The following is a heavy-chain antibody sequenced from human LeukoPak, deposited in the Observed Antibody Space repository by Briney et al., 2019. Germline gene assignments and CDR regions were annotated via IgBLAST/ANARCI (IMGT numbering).Heavy chain of an antibody. CDR3: ARDRYGDGFAHLDY. CDR2: INPNSGGT. V-gene: IGHV1-2*02. J-gene: IGHJ4*02. Sequence: ASMKVSCKSSGYIFTGYYIHWVRQARGQGLEWMGWINPNSGGTNYPQKFQGRVAITWDTSITTAYMDLSRLTSDDTAVYYCARDRYGDGFAHLDYWGQGALVTVSS. CDR1: GYIFTGYY. D-gene: IGHD5-24*01.